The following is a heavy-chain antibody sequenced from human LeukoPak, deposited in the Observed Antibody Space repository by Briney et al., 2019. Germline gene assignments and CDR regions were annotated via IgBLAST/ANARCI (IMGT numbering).Heavy chain of an antibody. Sequence: GGSLRLSCEASGFTFTTYWLGWARQPPGKGLEWVANIKQDGTEKYYVDSVKGRFTISRDNAKNSLYLQMNTLRVEDTAIYYCVRVALYYYDSESYYFFEHWGQGTPVTASS. D-gene: IGHD3-10*01. CDR3: VRVALYYYDSESYYFFEH. J-gene: IGHJ4*02. CDR1: GFTFTTYW. V-gene: IGHV3-7*01. CDR2: IKQDGTEK.